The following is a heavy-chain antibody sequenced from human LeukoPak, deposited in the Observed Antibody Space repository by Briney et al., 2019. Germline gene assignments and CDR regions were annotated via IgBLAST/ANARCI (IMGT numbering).Heavy chain of an antibody. J-gene: IGHJ4*02. Sequence: ASVKVSCTASGYTFTSYDFNWVRQATGQRPEWMGWMSPNSGDAGYAQKFQDRVTMTRNTSISTAYMELSSLRSDDTAVYYCARGPPNWGYDYWGPGTLVTVSS. CDR2: MSPNSGDA. D-gene: IGHD7-27*01. CDR1: GYTFTSYD. V-gene: IGHV1-8*01. CDR3: ARGPPNWGYDY.